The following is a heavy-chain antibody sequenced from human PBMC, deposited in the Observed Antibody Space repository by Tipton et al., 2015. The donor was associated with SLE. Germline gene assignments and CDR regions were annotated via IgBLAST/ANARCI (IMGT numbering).Heavy chain of an antibody. Sequence: QLVQSGAEVKKPGASVKVSCKASGNAFSNTNWVRQAPGQGLEWVGWMNPNNGNTGYAQKFQGRVTMTRNTSISTAYMELSSLRSEDTAIYYCARGLYCSSGPCYSVWYFDLWGRGTLVTVSS. D-gene: IGHD2-15*01. CDR1: GNAFSN. CDR2: MNPNNGNT. CDR3: ARGLYCSSGPCYSVWYFDL. V-gene: IGHV1-8*01. J-gene: IGHJ2*01.